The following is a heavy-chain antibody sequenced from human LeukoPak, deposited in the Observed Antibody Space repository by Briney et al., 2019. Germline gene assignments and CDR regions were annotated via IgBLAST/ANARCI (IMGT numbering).Heavy chain of an antibody. V-gene: IGHV1-2*02. CDR2: INPNSGGT. D-gene: IGHD3-10*01. J-gene: IGHJ4*02. CDR1: GYTFTVYY. Sequence: ASVKVSFKSSGYTFTVYYMHWVRHAPGQGLEWMGWINPNSGGTNYAQKFRGRVTMPRDTSISTAYMELSRLRSDDTAVYYCARMVRGVITNFDYWGQGTLVTVSS. CDR3: ARMVRGVITNFDY.